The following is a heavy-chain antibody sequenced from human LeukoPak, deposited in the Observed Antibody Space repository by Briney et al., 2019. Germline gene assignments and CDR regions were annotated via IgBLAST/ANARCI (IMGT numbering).Heavy chain of an antibody. Sequence: SGGSLRLSCAASGFTFSSYGMHWVRQAPGKGLEWVAVISYDGSNKYYADSVKGRFTISRDNSKNTLYLQMNSLRAEDTAVYYCAKGLMVYALYYYYGMDVWGQGTTVTVSS. D-gene: IGHD2-8*01. J-gene: IGHJ6*02. V-gene: IGHV3-30*18. CDR2: ISYDGSNK. CDR3: AKGLMVYALYYYYGMDV. CDR1: GFTFSSYG.